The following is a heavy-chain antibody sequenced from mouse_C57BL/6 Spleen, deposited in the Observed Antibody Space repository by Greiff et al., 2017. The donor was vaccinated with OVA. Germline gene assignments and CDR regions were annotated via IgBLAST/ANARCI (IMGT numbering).Heavy chain of an antibody. CDR2: IYPGDGDT. Sequence: VQLQQSGPELVKPGASVKISCKASGYAFSSSWMNWVKQRPGKGLEWIGRIYPGDGDTNYNGKFKGKATLTADKSSSTAYMQLSSLTSEDSAVYFCARGRDFITTVVGEFDYWGQGTTLTVSS. J-gene: IGHJ2*01. V-gene: IGHV1-82*01. D-gene: IGHD1-1*01. CDR1: GYAFSSSW. CDR3: ARGRDFITTVVGEFDY.